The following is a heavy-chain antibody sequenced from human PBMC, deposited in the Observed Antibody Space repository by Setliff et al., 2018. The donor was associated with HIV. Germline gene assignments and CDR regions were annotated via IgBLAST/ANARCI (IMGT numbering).Heavy chain of an antibody. D-gene: IGHD3-10*01. CDR2: INPKSGAI. Sequence: ASVKVSCKASGYTFTGYYIDWLRQAPAHGLEWMGRINPKSGAINYAQKFQGRVTVTRDASISTAYMELRRLTSDDTAVYYCARGGLYWGQGTLVTVSS. V-gene: IGHV1-2*02. CDR1: GYTFTGYY. CDR3: ARGGLY. J-gene: IGHJ4*02.